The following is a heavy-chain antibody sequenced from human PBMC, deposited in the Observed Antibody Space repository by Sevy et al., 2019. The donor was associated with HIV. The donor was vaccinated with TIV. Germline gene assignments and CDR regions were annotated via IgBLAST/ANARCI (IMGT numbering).Heavy chain of an antibody. CDR2: INHSGST. Sequence: SETLSLTCAVYGGSFSGYYWSWIRQPPGKGLEWIGEINHSGSTNYNPSLKSRVTISVDTSKNQFSLKLSSVTAADTAVYYCAREFTGWDLHLDYWGQGTLVTVSS. J-gene: IGHJ4*02. CDR1: GGSFSGYY. CDR3: AREFTGWDLHLDY. D-gene: IGHD1-26*01. V-gene: IGHV4-34*01.